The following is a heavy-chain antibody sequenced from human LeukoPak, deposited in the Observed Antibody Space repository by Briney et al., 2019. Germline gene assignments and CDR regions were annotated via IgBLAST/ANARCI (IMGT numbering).Heavy chain of an antibody. CDR3: ARIFSDFSEYYFDY. CDR1: GGSISSSSYY. CDR2: IYYSGST. Sequence: SETLSLTCTVSGGSISSSSYYWGWIRQPPGKGLEWIGSIYYSGSTYYNPSLKSRVTISVDTSKKQFSLKLSSVPDADTAVYYCARIFSDFSEYYFDYWGQGTLVTVSS. J-gene: IGHJ4*02. V-gene: IGHV4-39*01. D-gene: IGHD1-14*01.